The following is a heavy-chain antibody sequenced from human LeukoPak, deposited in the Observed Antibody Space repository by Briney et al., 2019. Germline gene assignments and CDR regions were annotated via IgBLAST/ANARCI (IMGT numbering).Heavy chain of an antibody. D-gene: IGHD2-21*02. CDR1: GGTFSSYA. J-gene: IGHJ4*02. CDR2: ISHILGIA. CDR3: ARAKAYCGGDCYSYYFDY. Sequence: GASVKVSCKASGGTFSSYAISWVRQAPGQGLEWMGRISHILGIANCAQKFQGRVTITTDKSTSTAYMELSSLRSEDTAVYYCARAKAYCGGDCYSYYFDYWGQGTLVTVSS. V-gene: IGHV1-69*04.